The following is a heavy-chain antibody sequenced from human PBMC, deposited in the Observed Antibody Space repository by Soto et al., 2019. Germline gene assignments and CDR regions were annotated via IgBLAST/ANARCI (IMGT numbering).Heavy chain of an antibody. D-gene: IGHD3-22*01. CDR2: TIPIFGTA. CDR1: GLTFSSYA. Sequence: SVKVSCKASGLTFSSYAISWARQAPGQGLEWMGGTIPIFGTATDAQQFHGRVTITADESTSTAYMELSSLRSEHTALYYCARDRMGKGYYDSSGYYRRDAFDIWVQAPM. CDR3: ARDRMGKGYYDSSGYYRRDAFDI. J-gene: IGHJ3*02. V-gene: IGHV1-69*13.